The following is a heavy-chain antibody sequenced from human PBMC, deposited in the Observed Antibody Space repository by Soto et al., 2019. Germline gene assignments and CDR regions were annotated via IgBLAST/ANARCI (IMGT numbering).Heavy chain of an antibody. D-gene: IGHD3-22*01. CDR2: IHYSGST. Sequence: TSETLSLTCAVYGGSFSGYYCTWIRQPPGKGLEWIGEIHYSGSTNYDSSLQSRVTISIDTSKNQFSLKLSSVTATDTAVYFCASQHYYHSSGYYVVYWGQGTLVPVSS. CDR1: GGSFSGYY. J-gene: IGHJ4*02. CDR3: ASQHYYHSSGYYVVY. V-gene: IGHV4-34*01.